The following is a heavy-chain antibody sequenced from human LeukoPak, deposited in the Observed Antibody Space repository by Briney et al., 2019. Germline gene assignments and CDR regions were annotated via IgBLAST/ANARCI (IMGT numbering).Heavy chain of an antibody. J-gene: IGHJ6*02. Sequence: GASVKVSCKASGYTFTSYGISWVRQVPGQGLEWMGWISAYNGNTNYAQKLQGRVTMTTDTSTSTAYMELRSLRSDDTAVYYCAREVGGCTNGVCYTPFSYYYYYGMDVWGQGTTVTVSS. CDR2: ISAYNGNT. CDR3: AREVGGCTNGVCYTPFSYYYYYGMDV. CDR1: GYTFTSYG. D-gene: IGHD2-8*01. V-gene: IGHV1-18*01.